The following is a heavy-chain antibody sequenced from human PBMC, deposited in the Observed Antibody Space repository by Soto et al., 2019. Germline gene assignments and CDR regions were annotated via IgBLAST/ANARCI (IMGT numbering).Heavy chain of an antibody. Sequence: GGSLRLSCSASVFAFSNYAMGWVRQAPGKGLEWVSSISTSIGATYYADSVKGRFTISRDDSKNTLYLQMNSLRAEDSAVYYCAKDRAVAARQFDCLGQGIYVTVS. V-gene: IGHV3-23*01. D-gene: IGHD6-25*01. CDR1: VFAFSNYA. CDR2: ISTSIGAT. CDR3: AKDRAVAARQFDC. J-gene: IGHJ4*02.